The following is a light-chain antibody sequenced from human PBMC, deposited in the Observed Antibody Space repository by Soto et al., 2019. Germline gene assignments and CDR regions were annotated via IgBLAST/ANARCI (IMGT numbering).Light chain of an antibody. CDR1: SNDVGGYNY. CDR2: EVT. V-gene: IGLV2-8*01. Sequence: QSALTQPPSASGSPGQSGTISFTGTSNDVGGYNYVSWYQQHPGRAPNLIIYEVTQRPSGVPDRFSGSKSGNTASLTVSGLQAEDEADYYCTSYAGGNSPYVFGTGTKVTVL. CDR3: TSYAGGNSPYV. J-gene: IGLJ1*01.